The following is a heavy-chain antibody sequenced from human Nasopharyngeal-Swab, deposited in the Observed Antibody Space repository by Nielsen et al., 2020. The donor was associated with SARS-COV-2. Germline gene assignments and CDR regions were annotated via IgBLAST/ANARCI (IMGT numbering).Heavy chain of an antibody. CDR2: ISWNSGSI. Sequence: SLKISCAASGFTFDDYAMHWVRQAPGKGLEWVSGISWNSGSIGYADSVKGQFTISRDNAKNSLYLQMNSLRAEDTALYYCAGVLSATYWGQGTLVTVSS. CDR3: AGVLSATY. J-gene: IGHJ4*02. CDR1: GFTFDDYA. D-gene: IGHD2-8*01. V-gene: IGHV3-9*01.